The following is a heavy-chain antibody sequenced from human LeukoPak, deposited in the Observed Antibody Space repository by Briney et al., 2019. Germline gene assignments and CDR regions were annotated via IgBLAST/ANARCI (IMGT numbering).Heavy chain of an antibody. J-gene: IGHJ4*02. CDR1: GFSFSTYA. V-gene: IGHV3-30*04. Sequence: GGSLRLSCAASGFSFSTYAIHWVRQAPGRGLEWVAVISYDGRDKHHVDSVKGRFIISRDNSKNTLYLQMNSLRAEDTAVYYCARGRNLVAISGYFDYWGQGTLVTVSS. D-gene: IGHD3-22*01. CDR2: ISYDGRDK. CDR3: ARGRNLVAISGYFDY.